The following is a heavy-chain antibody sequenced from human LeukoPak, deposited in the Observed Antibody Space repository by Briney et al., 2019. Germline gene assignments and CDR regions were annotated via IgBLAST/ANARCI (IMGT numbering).Heavy chain of an antibody. D-gene: IGHD3-22*01. CDR3: ARAYYYDSSGYSYYFDY. J-gene: IGHJ4*02. V-gene: IGHV1-69*13. Sequence: SVKVSCKASGGTFSSYAISWVRQAPGQGLEWMGGIIPISGTANYAQKFQGRVTITADESTSTAYMELSSLRSEDTAVYYCARAYYYDSSGYSYYFDYWGQGTLVTVSS. CDR2: IIPISGTA. CDR1: GGTFSSYA.